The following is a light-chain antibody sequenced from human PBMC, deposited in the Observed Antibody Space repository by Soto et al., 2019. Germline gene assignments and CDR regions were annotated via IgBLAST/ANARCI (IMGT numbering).Light chain of an antibody. CDR3: QQYNNWPQLT. CDR2: GAS. CDR1: QSVSSN. J-gene: IGKJ4*01. V-gene: IGKV3-15*01. Sequence: EIVMTQSPATLSVSPGDRATLSCRASQSVSSNLAWYQQKPGQAPRLLIYGASTRATGIPARFSGSGSGTEFTLTISSLQSEDFAVYYCQQYNNWPQLTFGRGTKVDIK.